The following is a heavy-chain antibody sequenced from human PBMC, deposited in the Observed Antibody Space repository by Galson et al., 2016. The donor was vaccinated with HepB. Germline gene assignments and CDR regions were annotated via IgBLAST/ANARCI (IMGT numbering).Heavy chain of an antibody. Sequence: LRLSCAASGFTVSSYYMSWVRQAPGKGLEWVSVIFYGGNTYYADSVEGRFTIPRDDSMNTLYLQMNSLTADDTAVYFCARTSYRECTGTRCVNFRYYYYYMDVWGKGTTVTVSS. V-gene: IGHV3-53*01. CDR2: IFYGGNT. D-gene: IGHD2-2*01. CDR3: ARTSYRECTGTRCVNFRYYYYYMDV. J-gene: IGHJ6*03. CDR1: GFTVSSYY.